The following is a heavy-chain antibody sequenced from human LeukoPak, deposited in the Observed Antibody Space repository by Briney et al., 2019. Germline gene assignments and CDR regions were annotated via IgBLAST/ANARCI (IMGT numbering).Heavy chain of an antibody. CDR2: ISSSSSYI. CDR3: ARDRIWYYDSSGTKHYYMDV. V-gene: IGHV3-21*01. CDR1: GFTFSSYS. Sequence: GGSLRLSCAASGFTFSSYSMNWVRQAPGKGLEWVSSISSSSSYIYYADSVKGRFTISRDNAKNSLYLQMNSLRAEDTAVYYCARDRIWYYDSSGTKHYYMDVWGKGTTVTVSS. D-gene: IGHD3-22*01. J-gene: IGHJ6*03.